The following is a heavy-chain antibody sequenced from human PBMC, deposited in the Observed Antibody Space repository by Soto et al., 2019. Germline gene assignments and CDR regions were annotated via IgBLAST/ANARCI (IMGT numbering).Heavy chain of an antibody. V-gene: IGHV4-30-4*01. CDR3: ARGNIPGATTTTSDI. CDR1: GGSISSGDYY. J-gene: IGHJ3*02. CDR2: IYYSGST. Sequence: SETLSLTCTVSGGSISSGDYYWSWIRQPPGKGLEWIGYIYYSGSTYYNPSLKSRVTISVDTSKNQFSLKLSSVTAADTAVYYCARGNIPGATTTTSDIWGHGTMVTVSS. D-gene: IGHD1-26*01.